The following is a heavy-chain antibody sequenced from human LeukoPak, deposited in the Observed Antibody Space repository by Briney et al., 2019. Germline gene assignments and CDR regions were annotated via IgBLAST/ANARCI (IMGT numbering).Heavy chain of an antibody. D-gene: IGHD5-24*01. CDR3: ARAGRWLQSHFDY. Sequence: ASETLSLTCTVSGGSISSYYWSWIRQPPGKGLEWIGEINHSGSTNYNPSLKSRVTISVDTSKNQFSLKLSSVTAADTAVYYCARAGRWLQSHFDYWGQGTLVTVSS. J-gene: IGHJ4*02. CDR2: INHSGST. V-gene: IGHV4-34*01. CDR1: GGSISSYY.